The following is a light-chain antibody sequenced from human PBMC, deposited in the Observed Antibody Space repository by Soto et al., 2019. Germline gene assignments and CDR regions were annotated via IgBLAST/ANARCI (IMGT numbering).Light chain of an antibody. J-gene: IGKJ3*01. CDR2: GAS. CDR3: QQYGSSSPT. V-gene: IGKV3-20*01. Sequence: EIVLTQSPGTLSLSAGERATLSCRASQSVTSSYLAWYQQKPGQAPRVLIYGASSRAAGIPDRFSGSGSGTDFTLTISRLEPEDFAVYYCQQYGSSSPTFGPGTKVDMK. CDR1: QSVTSSY.